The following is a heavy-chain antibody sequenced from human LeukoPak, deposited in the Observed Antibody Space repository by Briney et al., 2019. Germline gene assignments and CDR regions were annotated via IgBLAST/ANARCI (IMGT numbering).Heavy chain of an antibody. D-gene: IGHD3-22*01. CDR1: GFTFTIST. Sequence: PVSVSCTASGFTFTISTMRLVREARGQRLEWIGWVVVGSGNTNYAQKVQERVTITRYRYKSTDYMELSRLRSEDTAVYYCSAERYDSGGYYHFDYWGQGTLVTVSS. CDR3: SAERYDSGGYYHFDY. J-gene: IGHJ4*02. V-gene: IGHV1-58*02. CDR2: VVVGSGNT.